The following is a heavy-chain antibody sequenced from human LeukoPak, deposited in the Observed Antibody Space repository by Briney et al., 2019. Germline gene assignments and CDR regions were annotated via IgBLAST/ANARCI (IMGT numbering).Heavy chain of an antibody. CDR2: IKQDGSEK. CDR3: ATDLSRSSGWLH. D-gene: IGHD6-19*01. CDR1: GFTFSSYS. V-gene: IGHV3-7*01. Sequence: GGSLRLSCAASGFTFSSYSMHWVRQAPGKGLEWVGNIKQDGSEKYYVDSVKGRFTISRDNAKNSLYLQMSSLRDEDTAVYYCATDLSRSSGWLHWGQGTQVTVSS. J-gene: IGHJ4*02.